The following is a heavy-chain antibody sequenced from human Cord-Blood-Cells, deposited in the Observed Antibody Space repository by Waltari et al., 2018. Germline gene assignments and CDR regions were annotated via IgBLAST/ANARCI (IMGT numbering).Heavy chain of an antibody. Sequence: QVQLVQSGAEVKKPGASVQVSCKVSGYTLTAFSMHWVRQAPGKGLEWMGGFDPEDGETIYAQKFQGRVTMTEDTSTDTAYMELSSLRSEDTAVYYCATQRRGSPLSDAFDIWGQGTMVTVSS. V-gene: IGHV1-24*01. D-gene: IGHD3-10*01. CDR3: ATQRRGSPLSDAFDI. CDR2: FDPEDGET. CDR1: GYTLTAFS. J-gene: IGHJ3*02.